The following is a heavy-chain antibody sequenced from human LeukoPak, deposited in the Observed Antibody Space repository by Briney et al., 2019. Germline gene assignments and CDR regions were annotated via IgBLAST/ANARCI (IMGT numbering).Heavy chain of an antibody. CDR1: GYTFTSYY. D-gene: IGHD5-12*01. CDR2: INPGGGST. CDR3: ASTNGYDYHFDY. J-gene: IGHJ4*02. V-gene: IGHV1-46*01. Sequence: GASVEVSCKASGYTFTSYYVHWVRQAPGQGLEWMGIINPGGGSTSYAQKFQGRVTMTRDTSTSTVYMEVSSLRSEDTAVYYCASTNGYDYHFDYWGQGTLVTVSS.